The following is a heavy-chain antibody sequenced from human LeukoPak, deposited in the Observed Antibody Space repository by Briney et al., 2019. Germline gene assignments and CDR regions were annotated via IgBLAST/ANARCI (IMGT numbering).Heavy chain of an antibody. V-gene: IGHV4-39*01. D-gene: IGHD3-16*02. CDR3: ARHSYDYVWGSYRFDY. J-gene: IGHJ4*02. Sequence: SETLSLTCTVSGGSISSSSYYWGWIRQPPGKGLEWIGSIYYSGSTYYNPSLKSRVTISVDTSKNQFSLKLSSVTAPDTAVYYCARHSYDYVWGSYRFDYWGQGTLVTVSS. CDR1: GGSISSSSYY. CDR2: IYYSGST.